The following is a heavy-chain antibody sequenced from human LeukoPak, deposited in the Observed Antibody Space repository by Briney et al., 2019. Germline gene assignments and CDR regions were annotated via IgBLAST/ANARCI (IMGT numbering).Heavy chain of an antibody. CDR2: LTVSGGGT. V-gene: IGHV3-23*01. J-gene: IGHJ4*02. CDR1: GFTFTNYA. D-gene: IGHD3-22*01. CDR3: AKLRISSVYSSIEY. Sequence: GGSLRLSCAASGFTFTNYAMSWVRQPPGKGLEWVSALTVSGGGTYNADSVKGRFTISRDNSRNTLYLQMNSLTAEDTAVYYCAKLRISSVYSSIEYWGEGTLAAVSS.